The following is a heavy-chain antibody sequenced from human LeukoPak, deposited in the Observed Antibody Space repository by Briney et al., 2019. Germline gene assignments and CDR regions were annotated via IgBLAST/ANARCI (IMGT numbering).Heavy chain of an antibody. Sequence: PGGSLRLSCAASGFTFSDYYMNWIRQAPGKGLEWVSYISSSGSIIYYADSVKGRFTISRDNAKNSLYLQMNSLRAEDMALYYCAKDRGDRFLDGGGYFDYWGQGTLVTVSS. V-gene: IGHV3-11*01. CDR3: AKDRGDRFLDGGGYFDY. CDR2: ISSSGSII. J-gene: IGHJ4*02. CDR1: GFTFSDYY. D-gene: IGHD3-3*01.